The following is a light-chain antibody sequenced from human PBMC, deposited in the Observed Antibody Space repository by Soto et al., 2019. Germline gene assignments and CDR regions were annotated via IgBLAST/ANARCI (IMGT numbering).Light chain of an antibody. J-gene: IGKJ5*01. Sequence: EIVMTQSPATLSVSPGERVTLSCRASQSVSSNLAWYQQKSGQAPRLLIYGASTRATGIPARFSGGGSGTEFTLTISSLQSEDFAIYYCQQYNTWPPVTFGQGTRLESK. CDR1: QSVSSN. V-gene: IGKV3-15*01. CDR2: GAS. CDR3: QQYNTWPPVT.